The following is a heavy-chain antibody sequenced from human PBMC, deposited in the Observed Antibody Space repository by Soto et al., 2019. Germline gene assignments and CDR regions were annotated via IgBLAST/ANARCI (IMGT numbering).Heavy chain of an antibody. CDR3: TRHAPPYCGGDCYPY. J-gene: IGHJ4*02. D-gene: IGHD2-21*02. CDR2: IRSKANSYAT. Sequence: GSLRLSCAASGFTFSGSAMHWVRQASGKGLEWVGRIRSKANSYATAYAASVKGRFTISRDDSKNTAYLQMNSLKTEDTAVYYCTRHAPPYCGGDCYPYWGQGT. CDR1: GFTFSGSA. V-gene: IGHV3-73*01.